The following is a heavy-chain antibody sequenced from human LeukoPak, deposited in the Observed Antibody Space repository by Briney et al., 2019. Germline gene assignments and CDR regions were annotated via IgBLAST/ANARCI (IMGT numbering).Heavy chain of an antibody. J-gene: IGHJ6*03. CDR1: GYTFTGYY. Sequence: APVKVSCKASGYTFTGYYMHWVRQAPGQGLEWMGWINPNSGGTNYAQKFQGRVTMTRDTSISTAYMELSRLRSDDTAVYYCARSGTIFGDYYMDVWGKGTTVTVSS. V-gene: IGHV1-2*02. CDR3: ARSGTIFGDYYMDV. D-gene: IGHD3-3*01. CDR2: INPNSGGT.